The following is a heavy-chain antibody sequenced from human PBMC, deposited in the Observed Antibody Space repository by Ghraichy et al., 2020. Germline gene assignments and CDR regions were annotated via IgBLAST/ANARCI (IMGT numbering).Heavy chain of an antibody. V-gene: IGHV4-59*01. CDR3: ARGLYSDYDFDY. J-gene: IGHJ4*02. CDR1: GGSISTYY. CDR2: ISYSGST. Sequence: SETLSLTCTVSGGSISTYYWSWIRQPPGKGLEWIGYISYSGSTNYNPSLKSRVTISVDTSKNQFSLKLSSMTAADTAVYYCARGLYSDYDFDYWGQGTLVTVSS. D-gene: IGHD4-11*01.